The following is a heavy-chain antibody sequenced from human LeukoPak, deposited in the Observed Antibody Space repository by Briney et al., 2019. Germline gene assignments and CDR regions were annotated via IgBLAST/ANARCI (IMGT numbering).Heavy chain of an antibody. D-gene: IGHD3-10*01. CDR3: PRAATWFGNY. J-gene: IGHJ4*02. CDR2: ISSSGSTI. V-gene: IGHV3-48*03. Sequence: PGGSLRLSCAASGFTFSSYEMNWARQAPGKGLEWGSYISSSGSTIYYADSVKGRFTISRDNAKNSLYLQMNSLRAEDTAVYYCPRAATWFGNYWGQGTLVTVSS. CDR1: GFTFSSYE.